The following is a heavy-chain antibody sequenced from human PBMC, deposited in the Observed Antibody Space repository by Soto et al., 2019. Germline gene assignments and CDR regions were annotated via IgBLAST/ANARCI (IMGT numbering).Heavy chain of an antibody. CDR3: AKGPTGKQGYYYYGMDV. J-gene: IGHJ6*02. CDR1: GFTFSSYA. Sequence: GGSLRLSCAASGFTFSSYAMSWVRQAPGKGLEWVSAISGSGGSTYYADSVKGRFTISRDNSKNTLYLQMNSLRAEDTAVYYCAKGPTGKQGYYYYGMDVWGQGTTVTVSS. V-gene: IGHV3-23*01. D-gene: IGHD1-1*01. CDR2: ISGSGGST.